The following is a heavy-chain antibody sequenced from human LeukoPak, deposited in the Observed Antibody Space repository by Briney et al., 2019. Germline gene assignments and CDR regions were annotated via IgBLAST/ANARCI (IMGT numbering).Heavy chain of an antibody. D-gene: IGHD2-2*01. CDR3: TRYCSSTSCYKLGTMGYGKFYYYYGFDV. J-gene: IGHJ6*02. V-gene: IGHV3-23*01. CDR2: ISGSGGST. Sequence: GGSLRLSCAASGFTFSSYAMSWVRQAPGKGLEWVSGISGSGGSTYYADFVKGRSTISRDHSRNTLYLQMHSLRAEDTAVYYCTRYCSSTSCYKLGTMGYGKFYYYYGFDVWGQGTTVTVSS. CDR1: GFTFSSYA.